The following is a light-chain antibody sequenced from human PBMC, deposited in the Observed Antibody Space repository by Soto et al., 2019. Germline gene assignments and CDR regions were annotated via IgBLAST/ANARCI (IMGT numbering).Light chain of an antibody. J-gene: IGKJ4*01. CDR2: AAS. CDR3: QQFNSYP. V-gene: IGKV1-9*01. CDR1: QGIARY. Sequence: DIQLTQSPSFLSASVGDRVTTTCRASQGIARYLAWYQQEPGKAPKILIYAASTLQSGVPSRFSGSGSGTEFTLTITSLQPEDFATYYCQQFNSYPFGGGTKVEIK.